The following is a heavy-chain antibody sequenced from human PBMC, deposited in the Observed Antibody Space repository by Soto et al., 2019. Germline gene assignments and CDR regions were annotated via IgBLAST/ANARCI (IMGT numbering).Heavy chain of an antibody. D-gene: IGHD3-10*01. CDR3: ARDLGITMVRGHAFDI. CDR2: ISAYNGNT. Sequence: ASVKVSCKASCYTFTSYGISWVRQAPGQGLEWMGWISAYNGNTNYAQKLQGRVTMTTDTSTSTAYMELRSLRSDGTAVYYCARDLGITMVRGHAFDIWGQGTMVTVSS. CDR1: CYTFTSYG. J-gene: IGHJ3*02. V-gene: IGHV1-18*01.